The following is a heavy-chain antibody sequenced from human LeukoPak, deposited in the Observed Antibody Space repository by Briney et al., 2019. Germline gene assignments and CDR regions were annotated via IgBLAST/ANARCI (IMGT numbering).Heavy chain of an antibody. D-gene: IGHD2-15*01. Sequence: SETLSLTCTVSGGSISSYYRSWIRQPPGKGLEWIGYIYYSGSTNYNPSLKSRVTISVDTSKNQFSLKLSSVTAADTAVYYCAREVVAASRLFDYWGQGTLVTVSS. CDR1: GGSISSYY. CDR3: AREVVAASRLFDY. V-gene: IGHV4-59*01. J-gene: IGHJ4*02. CDR2: IYYSGST.